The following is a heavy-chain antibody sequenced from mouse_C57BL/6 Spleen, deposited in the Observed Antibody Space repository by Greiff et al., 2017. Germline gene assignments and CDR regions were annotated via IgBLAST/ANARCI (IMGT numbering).Heavy chain of an antibody. CDR3: ARQGDYAFDY. V-gene: IGHV5-12*01. CDR2: ISNGGGST. CDR1: GFTFSDYY. D-gene: IGHD1-1*01. Sequence: EVNVVESGGGLVQPGGSLKLSCAASGFTFSDYYMYWVRQTPEKRLEWVAYISNGGGSTYYPDTVKGRFTISRDNAKNTLYLQMSRLKSEDTAMYYCARQGDYAFDYWGQGTTLTVSS. J-gene: IGHJ2*01.